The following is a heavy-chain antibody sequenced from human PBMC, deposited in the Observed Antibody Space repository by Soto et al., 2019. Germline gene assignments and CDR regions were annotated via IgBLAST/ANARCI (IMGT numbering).Heavy chain of an antibody. D-gene: IGHD3-3*01. Sequence: LTCTVSDGSISTYFCNWIRQPAGKGLEWIGRIDNSGNTNYNPSLKSRVTMSADTSRNQFSLKLNSVTAADTAVYYCARGGQDFWSGPFDYWGQGALVTVSS. CDR2: IDNSGNT. CDR1: DGSISTYF. V-gene: IGHV4-4*07. J-gene: IGHJ4*02. CDR3: ARGGQDFWSGPFDY.